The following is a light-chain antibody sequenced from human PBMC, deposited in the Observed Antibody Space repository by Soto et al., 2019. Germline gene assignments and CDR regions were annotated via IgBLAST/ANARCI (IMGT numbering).Light chain of an antibody. CDR1: QSVSRY. V-gene: IGKV3-11*01. Sequence: EIVLTQSPATLSLSPGERATLSCRASQSVSRYLAWYQQKAGQAPRLLIYDASNRATGIPARFSGSGSGTDVTLTISRLKPEDVVVDYCQQRSSWPRTFGLGTKVEI. CDR2: DAS. J-gene: IGKJ1*01. CDR3: QQRSSWPRT.